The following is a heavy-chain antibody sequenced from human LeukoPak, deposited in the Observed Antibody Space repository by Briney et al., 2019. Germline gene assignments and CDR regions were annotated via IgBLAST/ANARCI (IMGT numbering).Heavy chain of an antibody. V-gene: IGHV3-11*05. Sequence: GGSLRLSCSASGFTFSDYYMSWIRQAPGKGLEWVSYISSSSSYTNYADSVKGRFTISRDNAKKSLYLQINSLRAEDTAVYYCARDGRLLMVFAHDYRGQGTLVTVSS. CDR1: GFTFSDYY. CDR3: ARDGRLLMVFAHDY. D-gene: IGHD2-8*01. J-gene: IGHJ4*02. CDR2: ISSSSSYT.